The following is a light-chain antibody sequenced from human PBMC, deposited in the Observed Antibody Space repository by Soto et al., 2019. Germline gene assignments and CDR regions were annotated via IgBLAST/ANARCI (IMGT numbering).Light chain of an antibody. Sequence: DIQMTQSPSTLSASVGDRVTITCRASQSISRSLAWYQQKPGKAPRLLIYDASSLEGGVPSRFSGSGFGTEFTLTITILQSAYFATYYCQQYSDVLISFGPGTTVDFK. CDR1: QSISRS. J-gene: IGKJ3*01. CDR3: QQYSDVLIS. CDR2: DAS. V-gene: IGKV1-5*01.